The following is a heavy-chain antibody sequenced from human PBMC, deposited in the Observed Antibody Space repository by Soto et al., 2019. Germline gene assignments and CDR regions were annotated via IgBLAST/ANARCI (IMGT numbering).Heavy chain of an antibody. V-gene: IGHV3-23*01. Sequence: PGGSLRLSCVASVFPFSSYAMIWVRQTPGKGLEWVSGISGSGGRTYYADSVKGRFTISRDNSNNTLSLQMHILRVEDTAVYFCAKGGYYSLFDIWGQGTMVTVSS. CDR2: ISGSGGRT. CDR1: VFPFSSYA. J-gene: IGHJ3*02. D-gene: IGHD3-16*01. CDR3: AKGGYYSLFDI.